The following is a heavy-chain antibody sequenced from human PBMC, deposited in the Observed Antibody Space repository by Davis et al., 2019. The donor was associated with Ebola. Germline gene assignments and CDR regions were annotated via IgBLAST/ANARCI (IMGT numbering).Heavy chain of an antibody. CDR2: ISAYSGSA. CDR1: GYSFTTYG. V-gene: IGHV1-18*01. D-gene: IGHD6-13*01. CDR3: ARGLAAAELDS. Sequence: AASVKVSCKASGYSFTTYGITWVRQAPGQGLEWMGWISAYSGSANYAHNLQGRVTMTKETSTTTAYMELRNLTSDDTAVYYCARGLAAAELDSWGQGTLVTVSS. J-gene: IGHJ5*01.